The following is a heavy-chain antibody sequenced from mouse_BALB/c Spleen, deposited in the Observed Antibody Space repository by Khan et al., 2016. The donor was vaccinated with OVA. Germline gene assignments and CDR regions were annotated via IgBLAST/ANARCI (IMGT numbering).Heavy chain of an antibody. CDR3: ARVNYYGYYFDY. CDR2: ISYSGVT. Sequence: EVQLQESGPGLVKPSQSLSLTCTVTGYSITSGYAWNWIRQFPGNKLEWMGYISYSGVTSYTPSLKIRISITRDTSKNQFFLQLNSVTTEDTATYYCARVNYYGYYFDYWGQGTTLTVSS. CDR1: GYSITSGYA. J-gene: IGHJ2*01. D-gene: IGHD1-1*01. V-gene: IGHV3-2*02.